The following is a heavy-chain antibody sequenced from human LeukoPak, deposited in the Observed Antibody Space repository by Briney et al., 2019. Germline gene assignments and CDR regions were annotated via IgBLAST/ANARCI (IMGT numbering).Heavy chain of an antibody. CDR2: ISRTSSVI. J-gene: IGHJ4*02. CDR1: GLSVDVFA. D-gene: IGHD1-26*01. CDR3: ARDGSNWADY. V-gene: IGHV3-21*06. Sequence: TGGSLRLSCAASGLSVDVFAMNWVRQTPGKGLEWVSYISRTSSVILYSGSVKGRLTVSKDNAKNSMYLEMNSLRVDDSALYCCARDGSNWADYWGQGTLVTVSS.